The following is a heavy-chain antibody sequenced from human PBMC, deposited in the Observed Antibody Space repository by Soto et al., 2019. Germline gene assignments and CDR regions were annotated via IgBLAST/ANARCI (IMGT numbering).Heavy chain of an antibody. V-gene: IGHV5-51*01. D-gene: IGHD6-13*01. CDR1: GYSFTSYW. J-gene: IGHJ3*02. CDR2: IYPGDSET. CDR3: ARQRIEAAFDAFDI. Sequence: GESLKISCKGSGYSFTSYWISWVRQMPGKGLEWMGIIYPGDSETRYSPSFQGQVTISADKSNTIAYLQWSGLKASDTSMYYCARQRIEAAFDAFDIWGQGTMVTVS.